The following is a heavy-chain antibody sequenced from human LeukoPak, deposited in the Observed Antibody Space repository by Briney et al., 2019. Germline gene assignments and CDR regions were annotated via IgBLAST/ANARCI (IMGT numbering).Heavy chain of an antibody. CDR3: AKGVGWGNYDY. Sequence: GGSLRLSCAASGFTFSSFVVSWVRQAPGKGLEWISSISGSGDSTSNADSMKGRFTVSRDNSKNTLYLQMNSLRVDDTALYYCAKGVGWGNYDYWGQGTLVTVSS. J-gene: IGHJ4*02. V-gene: IGHV3-23*01. CDR1: GFTFSSFV. CDR2: ISGSGDST. D-gene: IGHD1-7*01.